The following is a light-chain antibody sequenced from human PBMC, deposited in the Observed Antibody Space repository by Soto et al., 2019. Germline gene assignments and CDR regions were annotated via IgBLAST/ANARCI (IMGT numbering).Light chain of an antibody. CDR3: QQYGSSPWT. CDR2: GAS. CDR1: QSVSSSY. Sequence: VFTQSPSTLSLSPGERATLSCRASQSVSSSYLAWYQQKPGQAPRLLIYGASSRATGIPDRFSGSGSGTDFTLTISRLEPEDFAVYYCQQYGSSPWTFGQGTKVDIK. V-gene: IGKV3-20*01. J-gene: IGKJ1*01.